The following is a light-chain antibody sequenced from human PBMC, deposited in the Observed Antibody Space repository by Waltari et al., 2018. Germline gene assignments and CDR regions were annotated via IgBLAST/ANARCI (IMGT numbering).Light chain of an antibody. J-gene: IGKJ2*03. CDR3: MQALEFPYS. CDR2: EVS. CDR1: QSLLDSEDGNTY. V-gene: IGKV2-40*01. Sequence: DIVMTQTPLSLPVTLGEPAPISFRSSQSLLDSEDGNTYLEWYLQKPGQSPQLLIYEVSNRASGVPDRFSGSGSDTDFTLKISRVEAEDVGVYYCMQALEFPYSFGQGTKVEIK.